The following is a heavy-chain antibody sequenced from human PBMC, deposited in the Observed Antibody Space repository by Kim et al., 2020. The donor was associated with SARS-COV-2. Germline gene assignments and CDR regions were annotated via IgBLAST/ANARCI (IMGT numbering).Heavy chain of an antibody. CDR2: IWYDGSNK. Sequence: GGSLRLSCAASGFTFSSYGMHWVRQAPGKGLEWVAVIWYDGSNKYYADSVKGRFTISRDNSKNTLYLQMNSLRAEDTAVYYCARAQRGGLYYYYGMDVWGQGTTVTVSS. V-gene: IGHV3-33*01. CDR3: ARAQRGGLYYYYGMDV. D-gene: IGHD3-16*01. J-gene: IGHJ6*02. CDR1: GFTFSSYG.